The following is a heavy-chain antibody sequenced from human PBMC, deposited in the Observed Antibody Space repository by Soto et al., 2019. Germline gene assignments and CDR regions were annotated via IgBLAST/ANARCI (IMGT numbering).Heavy chain of an antibody. CDR1: GVSVSRDYQ. Sequence: SETLSLTCTVSGVSVSRDYQWIWIRQPPGKGLEWIGHISYSGSPYYHPPLRSRLSISVDTSKNQFSLKVKSVTAADTAVYYCAREWDFWGQGTLVTVSS. J-gene: IGHJ4*02. CDR3: AREWDF. CDR2: ISYSGSP. V-gene: IGHV4-30-4*01.